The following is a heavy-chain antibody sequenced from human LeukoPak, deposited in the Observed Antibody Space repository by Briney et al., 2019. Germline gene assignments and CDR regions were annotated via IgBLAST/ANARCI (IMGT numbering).Heavy chain of an antibody. Sequence: GGSLRLSCAASGFTFSSYSMNWVRQAPGKGLEWVSSISSSSSYIYYADSVKGRFTISRDNSKNTLYLQMNSLRAEDTAVYYCARDLQNYDFWSGYWKGYGMDVWGQGTTVTVSS. V-gene: IGHV3-21*04. CDR3: ARDLQNYDFWSGYWKGYGMDV. CDR2: ISSSSSYI. D-gene: IGHD3-3*01. J-gene: IGHJ6*02. CDR1: GFTFSSYS.